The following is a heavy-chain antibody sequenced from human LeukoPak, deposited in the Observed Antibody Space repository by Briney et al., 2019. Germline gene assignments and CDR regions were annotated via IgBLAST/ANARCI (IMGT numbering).Heavy chain of an antibody. V-gene: IGHV4-39*07. CDR2: VYSSGSV. Sequence: SETLSLTCAVSGGSIAIRNYYWAWIRQSPGRGLEWLGSVYSSGSVYYNPSLKRRVTISIDTSKNQFSLKLSSVTAADTAVYYCARERREQLLPPYTRSVTYFDYWGQGTLVTVSS. D-gene: IGHD2-2*01. CDR1: GGSIAIRNYY. CDR3: ARERREQLLPPYTRSVTYFDY. J-gene: IGHJ4*02.